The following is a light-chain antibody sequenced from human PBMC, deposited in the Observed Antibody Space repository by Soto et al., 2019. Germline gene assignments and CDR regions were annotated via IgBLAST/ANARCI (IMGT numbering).Light chain of an antibody. CDR1: GSNVGNHY. CDR3: GAWDDGLSAYV. V-gene: IGLV1-51*01. J-gene: IGLJ1*01. Sequence: QSVLTQPPSVSGAPGQTVTISCAGSGSNVGNHYVSWYQQLPGTAPKLLIYHDNKRPSGIPDRFSGSKSATSATLGITGLQTGGEADYYCGAWDDGLSAYVFGPGTKLTVL. CDR2: HDN.